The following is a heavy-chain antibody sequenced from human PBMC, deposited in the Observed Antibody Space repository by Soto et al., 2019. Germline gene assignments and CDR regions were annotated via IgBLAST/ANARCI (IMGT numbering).Heavy chain of an antibody. J-gene: IGHJ6*02. CDR2: ISYDGRNK. CDR1: DFSFRNYG. Sequence: GGSLRLSCVASDFSFRNYGMHWVRQSPGKGLEWVADISYDGRNKYYAESVKGRFTISRDNSKNTLYLQMNSLRTEDTAVYYCAKDWRWEQQIYGMNVWGQGTTVTVSS. V-gene: IGHV3-30*18. D-gene: IGHD1-26*01. CDR3: AKDWRWEQQIYGMNV.